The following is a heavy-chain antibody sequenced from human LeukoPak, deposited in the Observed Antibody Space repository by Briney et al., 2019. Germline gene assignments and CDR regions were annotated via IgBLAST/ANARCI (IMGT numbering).Heavy chain of an antibody. CDR1: GFTFSSYS. CDR3: ARVTWFGELLPTGENY. CDR2: ISSSSSTI. J-gene: IGHJ4*02. D-gene: IGHD3-10*01. V-gene: IGHV3-48*04. Sequence: GGSLRLSCAASGFTFSSYSMNWVRQAPGKGLEWVSYISSSSSTIYYADSVKGRFTISRDNAKNSLYLQMNSLRAEDTAVYYCARVTWFGELLPTGENYWGQGTLVTVSS.